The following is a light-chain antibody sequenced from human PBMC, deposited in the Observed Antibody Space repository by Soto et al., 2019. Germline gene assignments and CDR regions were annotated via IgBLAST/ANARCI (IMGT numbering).Light chain of an antibody. Sequence: EIVLTQSPGTLSLSPGERATLSCRASQSVIGAYLAWYQQKPGQAPRLLIYGASSRATGIPDRFSGSGSGTDFTLTINRLEPEDFAVYYCQQYGSSPPWTFGQGTKVDIK. CDR3: QQYGSSPPWT. CDR2: GAS. CDR1: QSVIGAY. J-gene: IGKJ1*01. V-gene: IGKV3-20*01.